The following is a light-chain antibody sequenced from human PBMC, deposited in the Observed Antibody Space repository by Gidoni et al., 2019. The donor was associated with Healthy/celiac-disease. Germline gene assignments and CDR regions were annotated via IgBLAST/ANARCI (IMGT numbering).Light chain of an antibody. Sequence: EIVMTQSPATLSVSPGERATLPCRASQSVSSNLAWYQQKPGQAPRLLIYGASTRATGIPARFSGSGSGTEFTLTISSLQSEDFAVYYCQQYNNWPLYTFXQXTKLXIK. CDR1: QSVSSN. V-gene: IGKV3-15*01. CDR2: GAS. J-gene: IGKJ2*01. CDR3: QQYNNWPLYT.